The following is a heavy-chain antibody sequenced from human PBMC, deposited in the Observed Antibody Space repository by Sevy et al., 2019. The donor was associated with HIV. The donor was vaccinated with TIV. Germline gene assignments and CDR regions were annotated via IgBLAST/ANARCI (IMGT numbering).Heavy chain of an antibody. CDR2: IYTSGST. Sequence: SETLSLTCTVSGGSISNYYWNWIRQPAGKGLEWIGRIYTSGSTNYNPSLKSRITMSVETSKNQFSLGLGSLTAAETAVYYCAREGAYDFWSGIAAFDIWGQGTTVTVSS. D-gene: IGHD3-3*01. V-gene: IGHV4-4*07. CDR1: GGSISNYY. J-gene: IGHJ3*02. CDR3: AREGAYDFWSGIAAFDI.